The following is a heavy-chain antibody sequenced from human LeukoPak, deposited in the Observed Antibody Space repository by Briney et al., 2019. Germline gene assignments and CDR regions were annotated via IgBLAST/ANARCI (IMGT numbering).Heavy chain of an antibody. CDR2: IDPSDSYT. J-gene: IGHJ4*02. CDR3: ARGGLYCSGGSCYND. V-gene: IGHV5-10-1*01. CDR1: GYSFTSYW. D-gene: IGHD2-15*01. Sequence: GESLKISCKGSGYSFTSYWISWVRQMPGKGLEWMGRIDPSDSYTNYSPSFQGHVTISADKSISTAHLQWSSLKASDTAMYYCARGGLYCSGGSCYNDWGQGTLVTVSS.